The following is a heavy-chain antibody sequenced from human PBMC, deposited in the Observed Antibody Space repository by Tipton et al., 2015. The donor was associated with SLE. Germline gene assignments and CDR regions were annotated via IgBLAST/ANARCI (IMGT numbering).Heavy chain of an antibody. Sequence: TLSLTCTVSGSSISNYYWSWIRQSAGKGLEWIGRVHTSGSTSYNPSLQSRLTMSLDTSNNQLYLRLSSVTAADTALYYCVRVIVPASRSAFDIWGQGTMVTVSS. CDR2: VHTSGST. CDR1: GSSISNYY. J-gene: IGHJ3*02. D-gene: IGHD2-2*01. V-gene: IGHV4-4*07. CDR3: VRVIVPASRSAFDI.